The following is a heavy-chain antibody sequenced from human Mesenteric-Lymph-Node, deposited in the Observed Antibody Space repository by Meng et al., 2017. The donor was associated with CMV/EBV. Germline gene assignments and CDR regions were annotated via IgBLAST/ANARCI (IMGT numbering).Heavy chain of an antibody. CDR2: INHSGST. D-gene: IGHD6-13*01. CDR3: ARSSWYGLDY. Sequence: QVQLQQWGAGLLKPSDTLYLTCAVYGGSFSGYYWSWIRQPPGKGLEXIGEINHSGSTNYNPSLKSRVTISVDTSKNQFSLKLSSVTAADTAVYYCARSSWYGLDYWGQGTLVTVSS. V-gene: IGHV4-34*01. CDR1: GGSFSGYY. J-gene: IGHJ4*02.